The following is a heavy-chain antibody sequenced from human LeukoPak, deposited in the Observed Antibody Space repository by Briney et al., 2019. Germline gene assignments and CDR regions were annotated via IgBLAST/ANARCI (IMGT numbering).Heavy chain of an antibody. CDR1: GFTFRNFA. D-gene: IGHD1-26*01. J-gene: IGHJ4*02. CDR3: AKDIELFVS. CDR2: LSHGGTRT. Sequence: GGSLRLSCAASGFTFRNFAMSWASKAPGKGLDWVSGLSHGGTRTFYAASVKGRFTISRDDSNSTLFLQMDSLRVEDTATYYCAKDIELFVSWGQGTLVIVSS. V-gene: IGHV3-23*01.